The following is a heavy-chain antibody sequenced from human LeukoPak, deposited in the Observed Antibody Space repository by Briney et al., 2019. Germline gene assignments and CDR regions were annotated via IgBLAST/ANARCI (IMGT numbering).Heavy chain of an antibody. Sequence: ASVTVSCKASGYTFTGHYMHWVRQAPGQGLEGMGWINPNSGDTKYAQNFQGRVTMTRDTSISAAYLELSRLRSDDTAVYYCARGSKWLSPGYGGQGTLVTVSS. V-gene: IGHV1-2*02. CDR2: INPNSGDT. CDR3: ARGSKWLSPGY. D-gene: IGHD3-22*01. J-gene: IGHJ4*02. CDR1: GYTFTGHY.